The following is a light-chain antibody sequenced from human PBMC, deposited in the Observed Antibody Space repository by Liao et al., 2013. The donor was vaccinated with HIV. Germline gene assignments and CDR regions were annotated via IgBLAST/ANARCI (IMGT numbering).Light chain of an antibody. CDR2: QDT. J-gene: IGLJ1*01. V-gene: IGLV3-1*01. CDR3: QAWDSSTPNYV. Sequence: YELTQPPSLSVSPGQTAIISCSGHALGGKYISWYQHPPGQSPVVLIYQDTKRPSGIPERFTGSNSGDTATLTISGTQTLDEADYYCQAWDSSTPNYVFGTGTKVTVL. CDR1: ALGGKY.